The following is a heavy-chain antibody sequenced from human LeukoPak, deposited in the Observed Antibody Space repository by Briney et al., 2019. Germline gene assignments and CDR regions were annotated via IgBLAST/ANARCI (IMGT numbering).Heavy chain of an antibody. CDR2: ISGSGGST. Sequence: GGSLRLSCAASGFTFSSYAMSWVRQAPGKGLEWVSAISGSGGSTYYADSVKGRFTISRDNSKNTPYLQMNSLRAEDTAVYYCAKDVRFTVTTSLYWGQGTLVTVSS. CDR3: AKDVRFTVTTSLY. V-gene: IGHV3-23*01. CDR1: GFTFSSYA. D-gene: IGHD4-17*01. J-gene: IGHJ4*02.